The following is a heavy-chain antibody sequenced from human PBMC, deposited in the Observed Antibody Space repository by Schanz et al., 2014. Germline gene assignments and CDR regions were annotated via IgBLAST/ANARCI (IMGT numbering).Heavy chain of an antibody. CDR3: AREEGWGIAAAGPKHYYYGMDV. J-gene: IGHJ6*02. CDR2: ISSSSSYI. D-gene: IGHD6-13*01. Sequence: EVQLVESGGGLVKPGGSLRLSCAASGFTFSSYSMNWVRQAPGKGLEWVSSISSSSSYIYYADSVKGRFTISRDNAKTTLYVKMNSLRAEHTAVYYCAREEGWGIAAAGPKHYYYGMDVWGQGTTVTVSS. V-gene: IGHV3-21*01. CDR1: GFTFSSYS.